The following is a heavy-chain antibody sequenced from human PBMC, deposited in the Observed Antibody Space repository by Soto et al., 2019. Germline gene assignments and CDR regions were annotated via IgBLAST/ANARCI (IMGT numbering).Heavy chain of an antibody. V-gene: IGHV4-4*07. CDR3: ARGMTPPGAPAWYYFDS. Sequence: SETLSLTCSVSGASIASSSYWSWIRQPAGKGLEWIGRFSLSGTTNYSPSLRSRVTMSADVSKNQFSLRLTSVTAADTALYYCARGMTPPGAPAWYYFDSWGQGTLVTVSS. D-gene: IGHD2-8*02. CDR2: FSLSGTT. CDR1: GASIASSSY. J-gene: IGHJ4*02.